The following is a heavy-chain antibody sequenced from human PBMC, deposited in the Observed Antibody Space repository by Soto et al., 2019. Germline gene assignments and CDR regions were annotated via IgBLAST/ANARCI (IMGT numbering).Heavy chain of an antibody. CDR3: ARGWWDVRPQDWFDP. CDR1: GCTFTSYA. V-gene: IGHV1-3*01. Sequence: ASVKVSCKASGCTFTSYAMHWVRQAPGQRLEWMGWINAGDGNIKYSQKFQGRVTITRDTSASTVYMELSSLRSEDTAVYYCARGWWDVRPQDWFDPWGQGTLVTVSS. D-gene: IGHD1-26*01. CDR2: INAGDGNI. J-gene: IGHJ5*02.